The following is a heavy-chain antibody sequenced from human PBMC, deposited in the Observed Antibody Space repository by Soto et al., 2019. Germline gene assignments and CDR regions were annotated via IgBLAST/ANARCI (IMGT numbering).Heavy chain of an antibody. J-gene: IGHJ6*02. CDR1: GLTFSTYA. V-gene: IGHV3-23*01. Sequence: EVHLLESGGDLVQPGGSLRLSCTASGLTFSTYAMSWVRQAPGKGLEWVSAIGGSGTGGRTYYADSVKGRFTISRDNSKNTVYLEMNRLRGDDTAVYYCAKSPGWRDGYHSDYYGMDVWGQGTRVTVSS. CDR3: AKSPGWRDGYHSDYYGMDV. CDR2: IGGSGTGGRT. D-gene: IGHD5-12*01.